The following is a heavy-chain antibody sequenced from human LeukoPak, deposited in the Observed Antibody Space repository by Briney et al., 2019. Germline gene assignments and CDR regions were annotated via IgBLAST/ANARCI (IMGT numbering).Heavy chain of an antibody. Sequence: GGSLRLSCAASGFTFSSYWMHWVRQAPGKGLVWISLINSGGSSTSYADSLKGRFTISRDNAKNTLYLQMNSLRAEDTAVYYCARVRSGTYLDYWGQGTLVTVSS. CDR2: INSGGSST. J-gene: IGHJ4*02. D-gene: IGHD1-26*01. V-gene: IGHV3-74*01. CDR1: GFTFSSYW. CDR3: ARVRSGTYLDY.